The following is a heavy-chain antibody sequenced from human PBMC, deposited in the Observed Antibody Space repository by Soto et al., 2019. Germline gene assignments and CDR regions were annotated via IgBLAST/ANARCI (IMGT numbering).Heavy chain of an antibody. CDR3: AKARAPRYYFYYFDY. D-gene: IGHD3-22*01. CDR1: GFTFSSYG. J-gene: IGHJ4*02. Sequence: GGSLRLSCAASGFTFSSYGMHWVRQAPGKGLEWVAVISYDGSNKYYADSVKGRFTISRDNSKNTLYLQMNSLRAEDTAVYYCAKARAPRYYFYYFDYWGQGTLVTVSS. V-gene: IGHV3-30*18. CDR2: ISYDGSNK.